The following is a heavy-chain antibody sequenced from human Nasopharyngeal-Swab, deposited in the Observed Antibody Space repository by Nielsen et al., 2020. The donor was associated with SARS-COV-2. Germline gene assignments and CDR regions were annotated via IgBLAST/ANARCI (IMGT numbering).Heavy chain of an antibody. CDR2: ISSSGSTI. CDR1: GFTFSDYY. J-gene: IGHJ5*02. V-gene: IGHV3-11*04. Sequence: GESLELSCAASGFTFSDYYMSWIRQAPGKGLEWVSYISSSGSTIYYADSVKGRFTISRDNAKNSLYLQMNSLRAEDTAVYYCARDRHGYDILTGYRRANNWFDPWGQGTLVTVSS. CDR3: ARDRHGYDILTGYRRANNWFDP. D-gene: IGHD3-9*01.